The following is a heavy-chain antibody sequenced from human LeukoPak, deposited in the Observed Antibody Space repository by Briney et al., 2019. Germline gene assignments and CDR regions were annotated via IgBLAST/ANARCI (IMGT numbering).Heavy chain of an antibody. D-gene: IGHD5-24*01. V-gene: IGHV3-23*01. J-gene: IGHJ4*02. CDR2: ISGSGGST. CDR1: GFTFSSYA. Sequence: GGSLRLSCAASGFTFSSYAMSWVRQAPGKGLEWVSAISGSGGSTYYADSVKGRFTFSRDNSKNTLYLQMNSLRAEDTAVYYCAKDRLRWLLRSLDYWGQGTLVTVSS. CDR3: AKDRLRWLLRSLDY.